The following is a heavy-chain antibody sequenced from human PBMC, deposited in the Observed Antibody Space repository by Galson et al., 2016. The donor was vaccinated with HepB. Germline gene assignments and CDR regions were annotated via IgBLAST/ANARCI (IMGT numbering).Heavy chain of an antibody. Sequence: SETLSLTCTVSDDSIRNVGRHWGWFRQSPEMGLEYIGSIHSSGTSYYNPSLTSRVTVSADMSRNQFFLSLTSVTAADTAIYYCVRLGTAAAVANRRGSVYWGQGTRVTVSS. CDR2: IHSSGTS. CDR3: VRLGTAAAVANRRGSVY. J-gene: IGHJ4*02. CDR1: DDSIRNVGRH. V-gene: IGHV4-39*01. D-gene: IGHD6-13*01.